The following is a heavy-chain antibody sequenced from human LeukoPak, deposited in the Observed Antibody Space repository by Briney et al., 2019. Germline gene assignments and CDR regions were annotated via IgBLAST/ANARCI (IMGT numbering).Heavy chain of an antibody. V-gene: IGHV3-48*04. CDR2: ISNTGSVI. D-gene: IGHD3-10*01. Sequence: GRSLRLSCAASGFTFSSYGMHWVRQAPGKGLEWISYISNTGSVIYYADSVKGRFTISRDNTKNSLYLQMNSLRAEDTAVCYCARMKMVRGAPWGFDYWGQGTLVSVSS. CDR3: ARMKMVRGAPWGFDY. J-gene: IGHJ4*02. CDR1: GFTFSSYG.